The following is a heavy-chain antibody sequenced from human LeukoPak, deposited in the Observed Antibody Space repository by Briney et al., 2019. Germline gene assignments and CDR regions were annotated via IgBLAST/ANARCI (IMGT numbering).Heavy chain of an antibody. J-gene: IGHJ3*02. Sequence: SETLSLTCTVSGGSISNYYWSWIRQPAGKGLEWIGRVHSSRGSNYNPSLKSRVTMSVDTSKNQVSLKLIAVTAADSAVYYCARGNITMIVVAGDDAFDIWGQGTMVTVSS. D-gene: IGHD3-22*01. CDR3: ARGNITMIVVAGDDAFDI. CDR2: VHSSRGS. V-gene: IGHV4-4*07. CDR1: GGSISNYY.